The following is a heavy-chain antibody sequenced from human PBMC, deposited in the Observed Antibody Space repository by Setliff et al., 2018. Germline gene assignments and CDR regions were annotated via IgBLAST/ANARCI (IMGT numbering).Heavy chain of an antibody. CDR1: GGSISSYY. CDR2: IYIGGST. Sequence: PSETLSLTCTVPGGSISSYYWSWIRQPAGKGLEWIGHIYIGGSTDSHPSLKSRVTISVDTSKNQFSLKLNSVTAADMAVYYCAREQWLDPPGYYYMDVWAKGTTVTVSS. V-gene: IGHV4-4*07. CDR3: AREQWLDPPGYYYMDV. D-gene: IGHD6-19*01. J-gene: IGHJ6*03.